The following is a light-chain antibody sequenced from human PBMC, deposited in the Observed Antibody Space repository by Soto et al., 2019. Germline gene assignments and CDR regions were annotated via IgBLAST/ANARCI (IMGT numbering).Light chain of an antibody. Sequence: QSVLTQPPSASNSPGQSVTISCTGTSSDVGGYNYVSWYQQHPGKAPKLMIYEVNKRSSGVPDRFSGSKSGNTASLTVSGLQAEDEADYYCNSRAGSVNYVFGTGTKVTVL. CDR1: SSDVGGYNY. CDR2: EVN. J-gene: IGLJ1*01. CDR3: NSRAGSVNYV. V-gene: IGLV2-8*02.